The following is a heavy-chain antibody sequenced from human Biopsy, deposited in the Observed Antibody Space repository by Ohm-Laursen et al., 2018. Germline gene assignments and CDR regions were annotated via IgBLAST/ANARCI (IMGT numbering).Heavy chain of an antibody. D-gene: IGHD5-12*01. CDR2: IYYDGIA. Sequence: SETLSLTCAVSGYSVTNDYYWGWIRQPPGKGLEWIGNIYYDGIAYYNPSLKSRVAMSVDTSKTQFSLRLTSVTAADTAVYYCARVAGGYAYYYGMDVWGLGTTVTVSS. CDR3: ARVAGGYAYYYGMDV. V-gene: IGHV4-38-2*01. J-gene: IGHJ6*02. CDR1: GYSVTNDYY.